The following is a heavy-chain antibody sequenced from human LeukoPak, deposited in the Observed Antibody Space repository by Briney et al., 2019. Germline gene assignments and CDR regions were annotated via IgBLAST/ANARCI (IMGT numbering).Heavy chain of an antibody. CDR2: ISYDRNNK. D-gene: IGHD6-19*01. CDR3: AKYQRQWLPKGGFDY. Sequence: GRSLRLSCAGAGFTFSTYAMHWVRQAPGKGLEWVAVISYDRNNKYYADSVKGRFTISRDNSKNTLYLQMDNLRAEDTAVYYCAKYQRQWLPKGGFDYWGQGTLVTVSS. J-gene: IGHJ4*02. CDR1: GFTFSTYA. V-gene: IGHV3-30*18.